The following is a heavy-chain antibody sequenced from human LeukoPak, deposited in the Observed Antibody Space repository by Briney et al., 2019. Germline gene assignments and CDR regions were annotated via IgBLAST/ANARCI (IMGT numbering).Heavy chain of an antibody. CDR2: VNPNSGGT. CDR3: ARGEVVPAAISYYYYGVAV. CDR1: GYTFTSYA. J-gene: IGHJ6*02. V-gene: IGHV1-2*06. Sequence: GASVKVSCKASGYTFTSYAMHWVRQAPGQGLEWMGRVNPNSGGTDYAQRFQGRVTMTRDTSIGTAYMELNRLRSDDTAVYFCARGEVVPAAISYYYYGVAVWGQGTTVTVSS. D-gene: IGHD2-2*02.